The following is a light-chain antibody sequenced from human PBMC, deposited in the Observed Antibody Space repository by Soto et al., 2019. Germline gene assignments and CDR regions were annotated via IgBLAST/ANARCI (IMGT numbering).Light chain of an antibody. J-gene: IGKJ5*01. Sequence: EIVLTQSPGTLSLSPGERATLSCRASQSLSNSELAWYQQKPGQAPRLLLYGASSRATGIPDRFRGGGSGTEFTLTISSLQSEDSAVYYCQQYHKWPPITFGQGTRLEIK. CDR1: QSLSNSE. CDR3: QQYHKWPPIT. V-gene: IGKV3-20*01. CDR2: GAS.